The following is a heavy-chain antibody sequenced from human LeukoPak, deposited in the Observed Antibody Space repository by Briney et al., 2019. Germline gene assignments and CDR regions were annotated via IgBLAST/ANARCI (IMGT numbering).Heavy chain of an antibody. CDR2: MNPNSGNT. CDR3: ARGRGGTYDYSHTGWFDP. Sequence: ASVKVSCKASGYTFTSYDINWVRQATGQGLEWMGWMNPNSGNTGYAQKFQGRVTITRNTSISTAYMELSSLRSEDTAVYYCARGRGGTYDYSHTGWFDPWGQGTLVTVSS. CDR1: GYTFTSYD. V-gene: IGHV1-8*03. D-gene: IGHD4-11*01. J-gene: IGHJ5*02.